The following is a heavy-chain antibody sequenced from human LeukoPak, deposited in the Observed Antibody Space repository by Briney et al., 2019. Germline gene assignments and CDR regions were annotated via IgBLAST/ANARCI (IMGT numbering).Heavy chain of an antibody. Sequence: GASVKVSRKVSGYSLSELSTHWVRQAPGQGLEWMGGFDPGDDETIYAQKFQGRVTMTEDTSTDTAYLELSSLRSEDTVVYFCATEKDLLLDSWGQGTPVTVSS. CDR3: ATEKDLLLDS. CDR2: FDPGDDET. D-gene: IGHD1-26*01. CDR1: GYSLSELS. V-gene: IGHV1-24*01. J-gene: IGHJ5*01.